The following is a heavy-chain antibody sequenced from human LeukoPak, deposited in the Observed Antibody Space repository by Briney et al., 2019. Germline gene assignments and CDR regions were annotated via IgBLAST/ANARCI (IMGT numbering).Heavy chain of an antibody. J-gene: IGHJ3*02. CDR3: ARLRGSYASDI. V-gene: IGHV4-4*09. D-gene: IGHD3-10*01. CDR1: GGSISSYY. Sequence: SETLSLTCTVSGGSISSYYWSWIRQPAGKGLEWIGYIYTSGSTNYNPSLKSRVTISVDTSKNQFSLKLSSVTAADTAVYYCARLRGSYASDIWGQATMVTVSS. CDR2: IYTSGST.